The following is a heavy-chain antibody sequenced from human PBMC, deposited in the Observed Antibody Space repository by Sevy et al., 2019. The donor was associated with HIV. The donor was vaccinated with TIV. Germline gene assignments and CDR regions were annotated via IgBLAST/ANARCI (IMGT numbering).Heavy chain of an antibody. V-gene: IGHV3-30*03. D-gene: IGHD6-19*01. Sequence: GGSLRLSCAASGFNFSNYVLHWVRQAPGKGLEWVTFISSYGNEADYVDSVKGRITISRDDSKNTLYLQMNSLRPEDTAVYYCARSILAVAGSYGMDVWGQGTTVTVSS. CDR3: ARSILAVAGSYGMDV. CDR1: GFNFSNYV. CDR2: ISSYGNEA. J-gene: IGHJ6*02.